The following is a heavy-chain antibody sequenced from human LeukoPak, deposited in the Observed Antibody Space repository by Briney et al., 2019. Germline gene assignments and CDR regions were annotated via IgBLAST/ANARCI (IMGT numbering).Heavy chain of an antibody. CDR3: ARVLVASRRPLGY. D-gene: IGHD2-2*01. CDR2: MNPNSGNT. Sequence: GASVKVSCKASGYTFTSYDINWVRQATGQGLEWMGWMNPNSGNTGYAQKFQGRVTMTRNNSISTAYMELSSLRSEDTAVYYCARVLVASRRPLGYWGQGTLVTVSS. V-gene: IGHV1-8*01. CDR1: GYTFTSYD. J-gene: IGHJ4*02.